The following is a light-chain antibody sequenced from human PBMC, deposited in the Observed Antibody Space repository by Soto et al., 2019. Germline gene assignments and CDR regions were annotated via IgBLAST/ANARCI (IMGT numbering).Light chain of an antibody. V-gene: IGKV1-5*03. CDR2: TAS. J-gene: IGKJ4*01. CDR1: QSISSW. Sequence: DIQMTQSPSTLSASVGDRVTITCRASQSISSWLAWYHQKPGKAPNLLIHTASTLESGVPSRFSGSGSGTKFTLNISSQQPDYYATYYCQHSSGYSGLTFGGGTKVEIK. CDR3: QHSSGYSGLT.